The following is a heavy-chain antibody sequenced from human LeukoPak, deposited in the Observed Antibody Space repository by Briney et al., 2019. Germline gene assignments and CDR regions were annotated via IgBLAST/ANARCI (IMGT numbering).Heavy chain of an antibody. CDR1: GFTFSSYG. D-gene: IGHD5-18*01. Sequence: PGRSLRLSCAASGFTFSSYGMHWVGQAAGKGLEWVAVISYDGSNKYYADSVKGRFTISRDNSKNTLYLQMNSLRAEDTAVYYCAKGRGYSYGQFDYWGQGTLVTVSS. J-gene: IGHJ4*02. V-gene: IGHV3-30*18. CDR2: ISYDGSNK. CDR3: AKGRGYSYGQFDY.